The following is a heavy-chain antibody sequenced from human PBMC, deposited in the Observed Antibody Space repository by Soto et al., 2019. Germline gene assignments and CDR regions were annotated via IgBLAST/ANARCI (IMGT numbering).Heavy chain of an antibody. CDR1: GYTFTSYY. Sequence: GASVKVSCKASGYTFTSYYIHWVRQAPGQGLEWMGMINPNGGSTTSEQRFQGRLTMTGDMSTSTVYMELNGLRSEDTAVYYCARDWADYFGSSGPPFRWLDLWGQGTLVTV. J-gene: IGHJ5*02. CDR2: INPNGGST. D-gene: IGHD3-22*01. V-gene: IGHV1-46*01. CDR3: ARDWADYFGSSGPPFRWLDL.